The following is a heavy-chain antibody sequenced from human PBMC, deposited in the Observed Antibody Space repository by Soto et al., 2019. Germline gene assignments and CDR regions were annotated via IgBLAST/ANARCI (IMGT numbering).Heavy chain of an antibody. CDR2: IYYSGST. CDR3: ARVAY. CDR1: GGSISSGGYY. Sequence: SETLSLTCTVSGGSISSGGYYWSWIRQHPGKGLEWIGYIYYSGSTYYNPSLKSRVTISVDNAQNSLFLQMNTLRPEDTAMYYCARVAYWGPGTQVTVSS. J-gene: IGHJ4*02. V-gene: IGHV4-31*03.